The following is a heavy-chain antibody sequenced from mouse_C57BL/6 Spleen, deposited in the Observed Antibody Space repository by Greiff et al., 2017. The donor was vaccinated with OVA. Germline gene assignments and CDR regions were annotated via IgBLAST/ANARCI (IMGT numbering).Heavy chain of an antibody. V-gene: IGHV2-5*01. CDR1: GFSLTSYG. D-gene: IGHD1-1*01. J-gene: IGHJ1*03. CDR3: AKNDYGSSYWYFDV. Sequence: VQGVESGPGLVQPSQSLSITCTVSGFSLTSYGVHWVRQSPGKGLEWLGVIWRGGSTDYNAALMSRLSITKDNSKSQVFFKKNSLQADDTAIYYCAKNDYGSSYWYFDVWGTGTTVTVSS. CDR2: IWRGGST.